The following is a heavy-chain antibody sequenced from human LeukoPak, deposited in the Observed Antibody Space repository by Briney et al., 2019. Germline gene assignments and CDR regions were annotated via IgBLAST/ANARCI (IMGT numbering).Heavy chain of an antibody. CDR1: GFTFRGYG. J-gene: IGHJ4*02. CDR3: ARGGYCSSTSCYKQQLADY. V-gene: IGHV3-30*02. CDR2: IRYDGSNK. Sequence: GGSLRLSCAASGFTFRGYGMHWVRQAPGKGLEWVAFIRYDGSNKYYTGSVKGRFTISRDNSKNTLHLQMNSLRAEDTAVYYCARGGYCSSTSCYKQQLADYWGQGTLVTVSS. D-gene: IGHD2-2*02.